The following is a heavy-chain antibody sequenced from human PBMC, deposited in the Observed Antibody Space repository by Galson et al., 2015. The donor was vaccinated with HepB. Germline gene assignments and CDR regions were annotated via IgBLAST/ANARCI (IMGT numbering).Heavy chain of an antibody. CDR1: GYTFTSYG. D-gene: IGHD2-15*01. CDR3: ARDYSWSPYCSGGSCYSQH. CDR2: ISAYNGNT. V-gene: IGHV1-18*04. J-gene: IGHJ1*01. Sequence: SVKVSCKASGYTFTSYGISWVRQAPGQGLEWMGWISAYNGNTNYAQKLQGRVTMTTDTSTSTAYMELRSLRSDDTAVYYCARDYSWSPYCSGGSCYSQHWGQGTLVTVSS.